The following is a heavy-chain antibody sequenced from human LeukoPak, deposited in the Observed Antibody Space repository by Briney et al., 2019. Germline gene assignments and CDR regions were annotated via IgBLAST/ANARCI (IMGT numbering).Heavy chain of an antibody. CDR3: ARVTAAGTGGGY. Sequence: SETLSLTCTVSGDSISSGDYYWSWIRQPPGKGLEWIGYIYYSGSTYYNPSLKSRVTISVDTSKNQFSLKLSSVTAADTAVYYCARVTAAGTGGGYWGQGTLVTVSS. J-gene: IGHJ4*02. CDR1: GDSISSGDYY. V-gene: IGHV4-30-4*01. CDR2: IYYSGST. D-gene: IGHD6-13*01.